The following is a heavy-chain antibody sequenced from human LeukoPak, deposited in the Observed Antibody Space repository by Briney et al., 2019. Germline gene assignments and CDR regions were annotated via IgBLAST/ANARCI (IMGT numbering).Heavy chain of an antibody. CDR3: ARDDSRYCSGGSCLTVDY. J-gene: IGHJ4*02. CDR1: GYTFTSYY. D-gene: IGHD2-15*01. Sequence: ASVKVSCKASGYTFTSYYMHWVRQAPGQGLEWMGIINPSGGSTSYAQKFQGRVTMTRDMSTSTVYMELSSLRSEDTAVYYCARDDSRYCSGGSCLTVDYWGQGTLVTVSS. V-gene: IGHV1-46*01. CDR2: INPSGGST.